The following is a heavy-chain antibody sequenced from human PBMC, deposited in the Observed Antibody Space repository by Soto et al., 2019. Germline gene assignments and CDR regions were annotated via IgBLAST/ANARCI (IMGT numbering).Heavy chain of an antibody. J-gene: IGHJ4*01. CDR2: ISRSSSTI. D-gene: IGHD6-13*01. Sequence: EVQLVESGGGLVQPGGSLRLSCVASGFTLSRYSMNWVRQAPGKGLAWVSYISRSSSTIYYADSVKGRFTISRDNAENSLYMQMNSLRAEDTAVYYCARDLAGGIPDYWGHGTRVTVSS. V-gene: IGHV3-48*01. CDR3: ARDLAGGIPDY. CDR1: GFTLSRYS.